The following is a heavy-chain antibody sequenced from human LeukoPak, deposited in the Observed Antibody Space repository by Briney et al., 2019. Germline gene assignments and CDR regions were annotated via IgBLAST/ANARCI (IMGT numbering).Heavy chain of an antibody. V-gene: IGHV3-11*06. CDR1: GFTFSDYY. CDR2: ISSSSSYT. CDR3: AREGAGTNYYYYYGMDV. J-gene: IGHJ6*02. Sequence: GGSLRLSCAASGFTFSDYYMSWIRQAPGKGLEWVSYISSSSSYTNYADFVKGRFTISRDNAKNSLYLQMNSLRAEDTAVYYCAREGAGTNYYYYYGMDVWGQGTTVTVSS. D-gene: IGHD3-16*01.